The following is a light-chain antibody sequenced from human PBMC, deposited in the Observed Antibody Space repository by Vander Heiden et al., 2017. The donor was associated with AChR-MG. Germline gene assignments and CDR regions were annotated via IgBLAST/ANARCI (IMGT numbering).Light chain of an antibody. V-gene: IGLV1-40*01. Sequence: QSVLTHPPSVSGAPGQSGTISCTGSSSDIGAGYDVHWYRQLPGAAPKHLIYHNHNRPSGVPDRFSGSKSGTSASLAISGLQAEDEADYHCQSYDASLGYVFGTGTKVTVL. CDR2: HNH. CDR3: QSYDASLGYV. CDR1: SSDIGAGYD. J-gene: IGLJ1*01.